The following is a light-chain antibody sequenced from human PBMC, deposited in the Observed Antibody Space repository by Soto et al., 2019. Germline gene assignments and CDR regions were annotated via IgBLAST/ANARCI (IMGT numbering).Light chain of an antibody. CDR1: QSVSSSY. CDR3: HQYGSLYT. CDR2: GAS. Sequence: EIVLTQSPGTLSLSPGERATLSCRASQSVSSSYLAWYQQKPGQAPRLLIYGASSRATGIPDRFSGSGSGTDFTLTISRLAPEDFAVYYCHQYGSLYTFGQGTKVEIK. V-gene: IGKV3-20*01. J-gene: IGKJ2*01.